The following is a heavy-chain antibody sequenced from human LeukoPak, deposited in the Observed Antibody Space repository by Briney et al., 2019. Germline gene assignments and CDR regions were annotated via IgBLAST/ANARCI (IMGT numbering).Heavy chain of an antibody. V-gene: IGHV4-30-4*08. CDR1: GGSISSSSYY. D-gene: IGHD3-3*01. CDR3: ARETSITIFGVVDY. CDR2: IYYSGST. J-gene: IGHJ4*02. Sequence: SETLSLTCTVSGGSISSSSYYWGWIRQPPGKGLEWIGYIYYSGSTYYNPSLKSRVTISVDTSKNQFSLKLSSVTAADTAVYYCARETSITIFGVVDYWGQGTLVTVSS.